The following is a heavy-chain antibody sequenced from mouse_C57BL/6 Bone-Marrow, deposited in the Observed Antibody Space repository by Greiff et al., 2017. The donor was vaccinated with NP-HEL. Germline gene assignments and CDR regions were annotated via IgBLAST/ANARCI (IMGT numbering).Heavy chain of an antibody. D-gene: IGHD2-4*01. J-gene: IGHJ3*01. CDR3: VRRRGKLRRRFAY. Sequence: EVKLVESGGGLVQPKGSLKLSCAASGFSFNTYAMNWVRQAPGTGLEWVARLRSKSNNYATYYADSVKDRFTISRDDSESMLYLQMNNLKTEDTAMYYCVRRRGKLRRRFAYWGQGTLVTVSA. CDR1: GFSFNTYA. CDR2: LRSKSNNYAT. V-gene: IGHV10-1*01.